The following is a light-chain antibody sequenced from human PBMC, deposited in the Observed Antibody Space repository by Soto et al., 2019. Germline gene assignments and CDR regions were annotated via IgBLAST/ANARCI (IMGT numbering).Light chain of an antibody. CDR2: LGS. J-gene: IGKJ5*01. CDR1: QSLQYSNGYNY. Sequence: EIVLTQSPLSLPVIPGEPASISCRSSQSLQYSNGYNYLDWYFQKPGQSPQLLISLGSTRASGVPDRFSGSGSGTDFTLKISRVEADDVGVYYCFQGLQTPPITFGQGTRLEIK. CDR3: FQGLQTPPIT. V-gene: IGKV2-28*01.